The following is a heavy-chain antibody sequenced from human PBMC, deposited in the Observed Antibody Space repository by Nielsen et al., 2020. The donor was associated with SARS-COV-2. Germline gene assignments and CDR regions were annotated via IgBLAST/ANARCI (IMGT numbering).Heavy chain of an antibody. V-gene: IGHV3-23*01. CDR2: ISSGGGTT. Sequence: GESLKISCSVSGFTFRNYAMSWVRQAPGKGLEWVSSISSGGGTTYYADSVKGRFSISRDNSNNRLFLQMNSLRVEDTAVYHCATRGMDWGQGTPVTVSS. CDR1: GFTFRNYA. D-gene: IGHD2-8*01. J-gene: IGHJ4*02. CDR3: ATRGMD.